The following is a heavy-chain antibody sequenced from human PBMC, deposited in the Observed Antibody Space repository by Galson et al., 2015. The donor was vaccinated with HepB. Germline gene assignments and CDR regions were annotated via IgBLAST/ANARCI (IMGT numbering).Heavy chain of an antibody. D-gene: IGHD6-13*01. J-gene: IGHJ5*02. V-gene: IGHV1-69*02. CDR2: IIPILGIA. CDR3: AMTLAAAGRGWFDP. Sequence: SVKVSCKASGGTFSSYTISWVRQAPGQGLEWMGRIIPILGIANYAQKFQGRVTITADKSTSTAYMELSSLRSEDTAVYYCAMTLAAAGRGWFDPWGQGTLVTVSP. CDR1: GGTFSSYT.